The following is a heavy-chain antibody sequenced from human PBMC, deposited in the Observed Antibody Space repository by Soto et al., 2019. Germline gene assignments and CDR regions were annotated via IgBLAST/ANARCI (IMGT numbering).Heavy chain of an antibody. J-gene: IGHJ4*02. V-gene: IGHV3-23*01. CDR1: GFTFSNFA. D-gene: IGHD4-17*01. CDR3: AKEGGTATTPYVAH. Sequence: EVQLLESGGGLVQPGGSLRLSCAAPGFTFSNFAMSWVRQAPGEGLEWVSAISGSGDTTFYADSVKGRFTIYRDNSRNTLYLQMTSLGAEDTAVFYCAKEGGTATTPYVAHWGQGILVTVSS. CDR2: ISGSGDTT.